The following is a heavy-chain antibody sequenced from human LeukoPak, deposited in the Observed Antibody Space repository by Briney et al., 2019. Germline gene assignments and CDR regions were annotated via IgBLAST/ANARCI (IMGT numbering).Heavy chain of an antibody. J-gene: IGHJ4*02. CDR1: GFTFSSYA. CDR3: AKAGRRIAVAGYFDY. Sequence: GGSLRLSCAASGFTFSSYAMSWVRQAPGKGLEWVSAISGSGGSTYYADSVKGRFTISRDNSKNTLYLQMNSLKAEDTAVYYCAKAGRRIAVAGYFDYWGQGTLVTVSS. V-gene: IGHV3-23*01. CDR2: ISGSGGST. D-gene: IGHD6-19*01.